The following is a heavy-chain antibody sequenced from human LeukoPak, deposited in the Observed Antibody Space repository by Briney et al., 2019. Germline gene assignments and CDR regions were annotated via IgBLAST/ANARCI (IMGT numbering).Heavy chain of an antibody. CDR2: ISSSSSTI. D-gene: IGHD1-26*01. V-gene: IGHV3-48*01. Sequence: GGSLRLSCAASGFTFSSYSMNWVRQAPGKGLEWVSYISSSSSTIYYADSVKGRFTISRDNSKNILYLQMNSLRAEDTAIYYCAKNAITIVTYINHQFDYWGQGTLVTVSS. J-gene: IGHJ4*02. CDR1: GFTFSSYS. CDR3: AKNAITIVTYINHQFDY.